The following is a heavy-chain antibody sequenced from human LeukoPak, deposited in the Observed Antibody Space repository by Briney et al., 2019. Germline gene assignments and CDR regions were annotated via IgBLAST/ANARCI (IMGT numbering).Heavy chain of an antibody. CDR3: ARHTIWFGEFGCFDP. V-gene: IGHV5-51*01. D-gene: IGHD3-10*01. CDR2: IYPGDSDT. CDR1: GYSFTSYW. Sequence: GESLKISCKGSGYSFTSYWIGWVRQMPGKGLEWMGIIYPGDSDTRYSPSFQGQVTISADKSISTAYVQWSSLKASDTAMYYCARHTIWFGEFGCFDPWGQGTLVTVSS. J-gene: IGHJ5*02.